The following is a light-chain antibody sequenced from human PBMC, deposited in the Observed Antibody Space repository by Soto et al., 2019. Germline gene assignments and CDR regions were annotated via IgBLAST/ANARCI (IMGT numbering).Light chain of an antibody. CDR1: NSDVGGYDR. CDR2: EVY. V-gene: IGLV2-14*01. Sequence: QSALTQPASVSGSPGQSITISCTGTNSDVGGYDRVSWYQHHPGKAPKLLIFEVYNRPSGISDRFSGSKSGDTASLTISGLQAEDEADYYCYSYAGRNIWVFGGGTKLTVL. J-gene: IGLJ3*02. CDR3: YSYAGRNIWV.